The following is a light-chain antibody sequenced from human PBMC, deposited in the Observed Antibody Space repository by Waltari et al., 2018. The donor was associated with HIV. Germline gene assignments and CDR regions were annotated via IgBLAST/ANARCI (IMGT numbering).Light chain of an antibody. CDR3: QQRSTWFT. J-gene: IGKJ5*01. CDR2: DIS. Sequence: EIVLTQSPATLSLSPGERASLPRRASDNVGRYLAWYQQKPGQAPRLLIYDISSRATGIPARFSGSGSGTDFTLTISSLEPEDFAVYYCQQRSTWFTFGQGTRLEIK. V-gene: IGKV3-11*01. CDR1: DNVGRY.